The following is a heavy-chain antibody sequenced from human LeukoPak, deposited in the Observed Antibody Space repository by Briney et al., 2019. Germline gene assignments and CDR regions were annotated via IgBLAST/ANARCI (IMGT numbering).Heavy chain of an antibody. CDR1: AGSINSGDYS. Sequence: SETLSLTCAVSAGSINSGDYSWSGIRQPAGKGLEWIGRIYSPGSNYNNTPLLKSRVIITIDTSKNQFSLKLTTVTAADTAVYYCARGIGTSYDSSRDAFDIWGQGTMVTVSS. D-gene: IGHD3-22*01. J-gene: IGHJ3*02. CDR2: IYSPGSNY. V-gene: IGHV4-61*02. CDR3: ARGIGTSYDSSRDAFDI.